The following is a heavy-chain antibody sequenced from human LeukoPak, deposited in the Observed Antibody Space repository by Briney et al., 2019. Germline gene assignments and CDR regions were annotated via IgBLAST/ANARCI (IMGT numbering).Heavy chain of an antibody. J-gene: IGHJ4*02. CDR1: GFTFSSYG. CDR2: IWYDGSNK. CDR3: ARDNGDDYGGNGPFDY. Sequence: PGRSLRLSCAASGFTFSSYGMHWVRQAPGKGLEWVAVIWYDGSNKYYADSVKGRFTISRDNSKNTLYLQMNSLRAEDTAVYYCARDNGDDYGGNGPFDYWGQGTLVTVSS. D-gene: IGHD4-23*01. V-gene: IGHV3-33*01.